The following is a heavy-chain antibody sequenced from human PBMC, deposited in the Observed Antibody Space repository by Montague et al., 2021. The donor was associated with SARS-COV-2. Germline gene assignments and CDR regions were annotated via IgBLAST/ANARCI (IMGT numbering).Heavy chain of an antibody. J-gene: IGHJ4*02. D-gene: IGHD1-1*01. Sequence: SETLSLTCTVSGGSISSYYWSWIRQPPGKGPEWIGYIYYTGSTKYNPSLKSRVTMSFDRPTNRFSLRLNSVTAADTAMYYCAGAQNTCFIANCVNYFDFWGLGAQVTVSS. CDR3: AGAQNTCFIANCVNYFDF. V-gene: IGHV4-59*01. CDR1: GGSISSYY. CDR2: IYYTGST.